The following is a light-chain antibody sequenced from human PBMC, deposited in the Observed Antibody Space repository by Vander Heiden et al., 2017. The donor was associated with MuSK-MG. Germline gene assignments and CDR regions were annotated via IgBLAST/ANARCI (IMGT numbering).Light chain of an antibody. Sequence: QSALTQPPSASGSPGQSVTISCTGTSRDVGGYNYVSWYQQHPGKAPKRMMYEVSKRPSGVPDRFSGSKSGNTASLTVSGLQAEDEADYYCSSYAGSNNVVFGGGTKLTVL. J-gene: IGLJ2*01. CDR2: EVS. V-gene: IGLV2-8*01. CDR1: SRDVGGYNY. CDR3: SSYAGSNNVV.